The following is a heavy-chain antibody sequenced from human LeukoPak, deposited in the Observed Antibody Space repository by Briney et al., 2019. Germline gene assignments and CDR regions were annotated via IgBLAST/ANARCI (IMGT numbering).Heavy chain of an antibody. CDR2: MSFDGSKS. CDR1: GFTFSSYA. D-gene: IGHD3-10*01. J-gene: IGHJ6*02. CDR3: ARDRQPYYHYYGMDV. Sequence: GGSLRLSCEASGFTFSSYAMHWVRQAPGKGLEWVAVMSFDGSKSYYADSMKGRCTISRDNSKNTLYLQMNSLRAEDTAAYYCARDRQPYYHYYGMDVWGQGTTVTVSS. V-gene: IGHV3-30-3*01.